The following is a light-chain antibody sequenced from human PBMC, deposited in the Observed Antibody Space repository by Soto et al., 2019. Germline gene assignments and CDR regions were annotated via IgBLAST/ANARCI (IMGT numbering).Light chain of an antibody. V-gene: IGKV1-17*01. CDR3: QQYNHYPVT. Sequence: DTHMTQSPSSLSASFVVCIIITCRASRYIRTALSWYQHRPGKAPKSLIYVISSLHSGVPSRFSGSGSGTEFTLTISSLQPEDFATYYCQQYNHYPVTFGGGTKVDIK. J-gene: IGKJ4*01. CDR1: RYIRTA. CDR2: VIS.